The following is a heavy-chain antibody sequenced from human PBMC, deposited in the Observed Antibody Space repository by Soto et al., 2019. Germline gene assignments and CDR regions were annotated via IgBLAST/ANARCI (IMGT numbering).Heavy chain of an antibody. D-gene: IGHD2-8*01. Sequence: ASVKVSCKASGYTFTSYDINWVRHATGQGLEWMGWMNPNSGNTGYAQKFQGRVTMTRNTSISTAYMELSSLRSEDTAVYYCARGHSTDCSNGVCSFFYNHEMDVWGQGTTVTVSS. V-gene: IGHV1-8*01. CDR3: ARGHSTDCSNGVCSFFYNHEMDV. J-gene: IGHJ6*02. CDR1: GYTFTSYD. CDR2: MNPNSGNT.